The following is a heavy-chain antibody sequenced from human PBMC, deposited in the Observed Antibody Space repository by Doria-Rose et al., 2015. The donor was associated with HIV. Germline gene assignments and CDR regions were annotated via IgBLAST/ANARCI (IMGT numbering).Heavy chain of an antibody. D-gene: IGHD6-19*01. CDR3: AREGFSSGSYQVPYFDF. CDR1: GGSISSGSYY. Sequence: QVQLQESGPGLVEPSQTLSLTCTVSGGSISSGSYYWSWIRQPAGKGLEWIGRIYTSGNPKYNPSLKSRITISIDTSKTQFSLNLSSVTAADTAVYYCAREGFSSGSYQVPYFDFWGQGTLVTVSS. CDR2: IYTSGNP. J-gene: IGHJ4*02. V-gene: IGHV4-61*02.